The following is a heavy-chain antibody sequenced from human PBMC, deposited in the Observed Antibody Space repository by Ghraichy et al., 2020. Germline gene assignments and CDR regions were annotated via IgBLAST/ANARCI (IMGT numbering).Heavy chain of an antibody. Sequence: GGSLRLSCAASGFTFSSYSMNWVRQAPGKGLEWVSYISSGSSTIYYADSVKGRFTISRDYAKNSLYLQMNSLRDEDTALYYCARGEDYYDSSHYLVYFDYWGQGTLVTVSS. V-gene: IGHV3-48*02. CDR3: ARGEDYYDSSHYLVYFDY. CDR2: ISSGSSTI. D-gene: IGHD3-22*01. J-gene: IGHJ4*02. CDR1: GFTFSSYS.